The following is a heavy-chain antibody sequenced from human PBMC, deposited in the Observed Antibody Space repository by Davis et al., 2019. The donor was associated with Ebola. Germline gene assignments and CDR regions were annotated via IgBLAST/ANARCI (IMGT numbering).Heavy chain of an antibody. CDR3: ARGRDYDFWSGCLDY. J-gene: IGHJ4*02. D-gene: IGHD3-3*01. Sequence: SETLSLTCTVSGGSISSSSYYWSWIRQPPGKGLEWIGEINHSGSTNYNPSLKSRVTISVDTSKNQFSLKLSSVTAADTAVYYWARGRDYDFWSGCLDYWGQGTLVTVSS. CDR1: GGSISSSSYY. CDR2: INHSGST. V-gene: IGHV4-39*07.